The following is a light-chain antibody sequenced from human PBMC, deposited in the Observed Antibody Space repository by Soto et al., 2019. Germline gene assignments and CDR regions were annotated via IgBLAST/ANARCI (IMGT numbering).Light chain of an antibody. CDR3: PQRVWPWT. Sequence: EIVLTQSPATLSLSPGERATLSCRASQSVSSQLAWYQHKPGQAPRLLIYDASNRATGIPDRFSGSGSGTDFTLTISSLEPEDFAVYYCPQRVWPWTVGQGTKVDIK. V-gene: IGKV3-11*01. J-gene: IGKJ1*01. CDR2: DAS. CDR1: QSVSSQ.